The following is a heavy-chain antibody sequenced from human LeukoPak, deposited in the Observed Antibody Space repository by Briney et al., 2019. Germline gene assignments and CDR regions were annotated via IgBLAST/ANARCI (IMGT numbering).Heavy chain of an antibody. CDR3: ARDKVVHDFWSVYSDF. J-gene: IGHJ4*02. D-gene: IGHD3-3*01. CDR1: GFTFGGHA. V-gene: IGHV3-21*06. Sequence: PGGSLRLSCVASGFTFGGHAMNWGAEAQGRGWGWASSIRVIILYMYYADSLKGRFTISRDNAKNSLYLQMDSLRAENTAVYYWARDKVVHDFWSVYSDFWGQGTLVTVSS. CDR2: IRVIILYM.